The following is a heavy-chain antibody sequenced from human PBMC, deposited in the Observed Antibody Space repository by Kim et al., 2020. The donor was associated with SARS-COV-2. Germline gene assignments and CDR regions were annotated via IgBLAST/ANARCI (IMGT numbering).Heavy chain of an antibody. CDR1: GFTFSSYG. V-gene: IGHV3-33*01. CDR3: ARTGRYYDFWSGYYTVDY. CDR2: IWYDGSNK. J-gene: IGHJ4*02. Sequence: GGSLRLSCAASGFTFSSYGMHWVRQAPGKGLEWVAVIWYDGSNKYYADSVKGRFTISRDNSKNTLYLQMNSLRAEDTAVYYCARTGRYYDFWSGYYTVDYWGQGTLVTVSS. D-gene: IGHD3-3*01.